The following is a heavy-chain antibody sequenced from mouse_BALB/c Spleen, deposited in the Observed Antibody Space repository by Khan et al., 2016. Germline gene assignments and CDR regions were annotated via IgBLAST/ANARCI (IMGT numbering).Heavy chain of an antibody. CDR2: VNPNNGET. J-gene: IGHJ4*01. V-gene: IGHV1-26*01. Sequence: IQLVQSGPDLVKPGASVKISCKASGYSFTGYYMYWVKQSHGKSLEWIGRVNPNNGETSSNQKFKGKAILTVDKSSSTAYMEIRSLTSEYSAIYYYASDAMDYWGQGTTLTVAS. CDR1: GYSFTGYY. CDR3: ASDAMDY.